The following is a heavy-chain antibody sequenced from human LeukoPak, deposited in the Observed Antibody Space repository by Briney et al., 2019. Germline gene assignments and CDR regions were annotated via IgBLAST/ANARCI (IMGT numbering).Heavy chain of an antibody. V-gene: IGHV4-39*06. D-gene: IGHD3-10*01. J-gene: IGHJ4*02. Sequence: SETLSLTCTVSGGSLSSSSYYWGWIRQPPGKGLEWIGSIYYSGSTYYNPSLKSRVTISVDTSKNQFPLKLSSVTAADTAVYYCARERHEVRGVIPGGYWGQGTLVTVSS. CDR3: ARERHEVRGVIPGGY. CDR2: IYYSGST. CDR1: GGSLSSSSYY.